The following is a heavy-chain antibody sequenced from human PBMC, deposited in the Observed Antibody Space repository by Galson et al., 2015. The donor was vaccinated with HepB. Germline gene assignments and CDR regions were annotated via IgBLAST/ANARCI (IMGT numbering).Heavy chain of an antibody. J-gene: IGHJ5*02. CDR3: ARLCGGGGCGWFDP. CDR2: INPNSGGT. Sequence: SVKVSCKASGYTFTDYYMHWLRQAPGQGLEWVGRINPNSGGTNYAQKFQGRVTMTRDTSISTAYMELSRLRSDDTAMYYCARLCGGGGCGWFDPWGQGTLVTVSS. D-gene: IGHD4-23*01. V-gene: IGHV1-2*06. CDR1: GYTFTDYY.